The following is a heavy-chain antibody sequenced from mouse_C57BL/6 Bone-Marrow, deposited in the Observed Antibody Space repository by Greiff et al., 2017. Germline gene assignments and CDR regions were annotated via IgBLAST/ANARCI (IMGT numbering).Heavy chain of an antibody. D-gene: IGHD1-1*01. CDR2: IYPSDSET. J-gene: IGHJ1*03. CDR3: ARFSITSTYCDV. Sequence: QVQLQQPGAELVRPGSSVKLSCKASGYTFTSYWMDWVKQRPGHGLEWIGNIYPSDSETHYNQKFKDKATLTVDKSSSTAYMQLSSLTSEDSAVYYCARFSITSTYCDVWGTGTTVTVSS. V-gene: IGHV1-61*01. CDR1: GYTFTSYW.